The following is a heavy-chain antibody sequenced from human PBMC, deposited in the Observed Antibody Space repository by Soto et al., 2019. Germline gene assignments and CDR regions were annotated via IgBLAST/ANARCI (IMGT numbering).Heavy chain of an antibody. D-gene: IGHD5-18*01. CDR3: AKSRDTAMVRAEYFQH. Sequence: LRLSCAASGFTFSSYAMSWVRQAPGKGLEWVSAISGSGGSTYYADSVKGRFTISRDSSKNTLYLQMNSLRAEDTAVYYCAKSRDTAMVRAEYFQHWGQGALVTVSS. J-gene: IGHJ1*01. CDR2: ISGSGGST. V-gene: IGHV3-23*01. CDR1: GFTFSSYA.